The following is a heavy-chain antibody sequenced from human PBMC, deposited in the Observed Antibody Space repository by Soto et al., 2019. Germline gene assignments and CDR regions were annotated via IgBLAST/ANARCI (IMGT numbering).Heavy chain of an antibody. V-gene: IGHV3-53*04. D-gene: IGHD2-2*01. J-gene: IGHJ6*03. CDR3: ARERVEDQLFPPHYYYYYYMDV. Sequence: GGSLRLSCAASGFTVSSNYMSWVRQAPGKGLEWVSVIYSGGSTYYADSVKGRFTISRHNSKNTLYLQMNSLRAEDTAVYYCARERVEDQLFPPHYYYYYYMDVWGKGTTVTVSS. CDR2: IYSGGST. CDR1: GFTVSSNY.